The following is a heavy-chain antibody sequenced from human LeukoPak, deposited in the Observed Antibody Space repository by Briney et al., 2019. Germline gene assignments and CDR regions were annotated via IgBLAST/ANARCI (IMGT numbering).Heavy chain of an antibody. CDR3: ARDPDTAMALYYFDY. Sequence: GGSLRLSCAASGFTFSSYAMHWARQAPGKGLEWVAVISYDGSNKYYADSVKGRFTISRDNSKNTLYLQMNSLRAEDTAVYYCARDPDTAMALYYFDYWGQGTLVTVSS. CDR1: GFTFSSYA. CDR2: ISYDGSNK. J-gene: IGHJ4*02. V-gene: IGHV3-30*04. D-gene: IGHD5-18*01.